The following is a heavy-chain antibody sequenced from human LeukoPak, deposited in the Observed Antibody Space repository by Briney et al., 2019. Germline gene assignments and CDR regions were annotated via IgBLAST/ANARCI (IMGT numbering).Heavy chain of an antibody. Sequence: SETLSLTCTVSGGSISSSSYYWGWIRQPPGKGLEWIGSIYYSGSTYYNSSLKSRVTISVETSKNQFSLKLSSVTAADTAVYYCARLKRTGYCTSGVCYFDYWGQGTLVTVSS. D-gene: IGHD2-8*01. CDR2: IYYSGST. CDR3: ARLKRTGYCTSGVCYFDY. CDR1: GGSISSSSYY. J-gene: IGHJ4*02. V-gene: IGHV4-39*01.